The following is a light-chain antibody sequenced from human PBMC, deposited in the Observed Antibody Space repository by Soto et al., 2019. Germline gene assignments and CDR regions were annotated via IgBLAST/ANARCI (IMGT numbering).Light chain of an antibody. Sequence: DIQMTQSPSTLSGSVGDRVTITCRASQTISSWLAWYQTKTGKAPKLLIYKASTLKSGVPSRFSGSGSGTEFTLTISSLQPDDFATYYCQHYNSYSEAFGQGTKVDI. CDR2: KAS. CDR3: QHYNSYSEA. CDR1: QTISSW. J-gene: IGKJ1*01. V-gene: IGKV1-5*03.